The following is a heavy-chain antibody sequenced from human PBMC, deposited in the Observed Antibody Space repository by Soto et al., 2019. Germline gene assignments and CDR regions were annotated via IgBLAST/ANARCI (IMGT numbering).Heavy chain of an antibody. CDR3: ARGLEWEPPFDY. CDR2: ISSSGSTI. CDR1: VFTFSSYE. D-gene: IGHD1-26*01. Sequence: GSLRLSCAASVFTFSSYEMNWVRQAPGKGLEWVSYISSSGSTIYYADSVKGRFTISRDNAKNSLYLQMNSLRAEDTAVYYCARGLEWEPPFDYWGQGTLVTSPQ. J-gene: IGHJ4*02. V-gene: IGHV3-48*03.